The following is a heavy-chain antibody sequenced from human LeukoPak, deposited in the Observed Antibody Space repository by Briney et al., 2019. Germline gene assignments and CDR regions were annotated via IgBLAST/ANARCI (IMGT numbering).Heavy chain of an antibody. V-gene: IGHV1-69*05. CDR3: ATRLTYYDILTGHDAFDI. Sequence: SVKVSCKASGGTFSSYAISWVRQAPGQGLEWMGGIIPIFGTANYAQKFQGRVTITTDESTSTAYMELSSLRSEDTAVYYCATRLTYYDILTGHDAFDIWGQGTMVTVSS. J-gene: IGHJ3*02. CDR1: GGTFSSYA. CDR2: IIPIFGTA. D-gene: IGHD3-9*01.